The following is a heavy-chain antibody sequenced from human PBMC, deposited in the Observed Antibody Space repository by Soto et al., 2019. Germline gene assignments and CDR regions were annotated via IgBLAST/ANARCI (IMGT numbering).Heavy chain of an antibody. D-gene: IGHD1-1*01. CDR2: ISGTGYGT. Sequence: GGSLRLSCAGSGFTFSNYAMSWVRQDPGKGLEWVSGISGTGYGTYYADSVKDRFTISRDSSNNTLYLQMNRLRGEDTAIYYCAKARQAQSHYYYGMDVWGQGTPVTVSS. J-gene: IGHJ6*02. CDR3: AKARQAQSHYYYGMDV. CDR1: GFTFSNYA. V-gene: IGHV3-23*01.